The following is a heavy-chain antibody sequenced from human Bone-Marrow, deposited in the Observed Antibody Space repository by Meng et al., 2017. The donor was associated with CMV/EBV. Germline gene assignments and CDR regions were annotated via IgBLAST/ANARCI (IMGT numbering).Heavy chain of an antibody. J-gene: IGHJ4*02. Sequence: GSLRLSCAVSGGSINRSGWWTWVRQPPGKGLEWIGEVYDSGSANYNPSLQSRVTMSMDKSKNQFSLNLRSVTAADTAVYYRASSRYSSSSWFDYWGQGTPVTVSS. V-gene: IGHV4-4*02. CDR1: GGSINRSGW. CDR3: ASSRYSSSSWFDY. CDR2: VYDSGSA. D-gene: IGHD6-6*01.